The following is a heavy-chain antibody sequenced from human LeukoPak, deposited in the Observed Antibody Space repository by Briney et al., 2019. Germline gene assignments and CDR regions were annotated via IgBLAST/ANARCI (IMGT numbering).Heavy chain of an antibody. J-gene: IGHJ4*02. Sequence: PSETLSLTCAVYGGSFSGYYLSWIRQPPGKGLEWIGEINHSGSTNYNPSLKSRVTISVDTSKNQFSLKLSSVTAADTAVHYCARGAGYCSSTSCYFDYCGQGTLVTVSS. V-gene: IGHV4-34*01. CDR3: ARGAGYCSSTSCYFDY. CDR2: INHSGST. D-gene: IGHD2-2*03. CDR1: GGSFSGYY.